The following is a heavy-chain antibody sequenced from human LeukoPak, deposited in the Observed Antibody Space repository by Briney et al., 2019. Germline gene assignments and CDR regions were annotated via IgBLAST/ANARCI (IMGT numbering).Heavy chain of an antibody. J-gene: IGHJ4*02. CDR3: ARLGSSGWYYFDY. CDR2: IYYSGST. Sequence: PSETLSLTCTVSGGSISSSSYYWGWIRQPPGKGLEWIGSIYYSGSTYYNPSLKSRVTISVDTSKNQFSPKLSSVTAADTAVYYCARLGSSGWYYFDYWGQGTLVTVSS. V-gene: IGHV4-39*01. CDR1: GGSISSSSYY. D-gene: IGHD6-19*01.